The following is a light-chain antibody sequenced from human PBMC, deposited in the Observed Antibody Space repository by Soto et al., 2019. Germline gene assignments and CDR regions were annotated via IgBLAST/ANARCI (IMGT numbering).Light chain of an antibody. J-gene: IGKJ2*01. CDR1: QSVIHTSNNKSY. V-gene: IGKV4-1*01. CDR2: WAS. CDR3: QQYYSTPRT. Sequence: DILMTQSPASLAVSLGERATINCKSSQSVIHTSNNKSYLAWYLQKAGQPPELLLYWASARDSGVPDRFSGSGSGTDFTLTISSLQAEDVAVYYCQQYYSTPRTFGQGTKVDIK.